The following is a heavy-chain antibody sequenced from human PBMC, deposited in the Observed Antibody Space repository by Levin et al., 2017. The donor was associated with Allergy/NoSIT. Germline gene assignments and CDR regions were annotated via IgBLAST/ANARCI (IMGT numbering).Heavy chain of an antibody. CDR2: IYYSGST. D-gene: IGHD5-18*01. Sequence: SETLSLTCTVSGGSISSYYWSWIRQPPGKGLEWIGYIYYSGSTNYNPSLKSRVTISVDTSKNQFSLKLSSVTAADTAVYYCARALRGYSYGYYYYMDVWGKGTTVTVSS. CDR1: GGSISSYY. V-gene: IGHV4-59*01. J-gene: IGHJ6*03. CDR3: ARALRGYSYGYYYYMDV.